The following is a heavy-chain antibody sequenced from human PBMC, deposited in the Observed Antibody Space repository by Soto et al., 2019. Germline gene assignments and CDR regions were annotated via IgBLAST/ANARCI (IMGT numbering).Heavy chain of an antibody. J-gene: IGHJ6*02. V-gene: IGHV3-30*18. CDR1: GFTFSSYG. Sequence: GGSLRLSCAASGFTFSSYGMHWVRQAPGKGLEWVAVISYDGSNKYYADSVKGRFTISRDNSKNTLYLQMNSLRAEDTAVYYCAKDLVPAAPGGMDVWGQGTTVTVSS. CDR2: ISYDGSNK. D-gene: IGHD2-2*01. CDR3: AKDLVPAAPGGMDV.